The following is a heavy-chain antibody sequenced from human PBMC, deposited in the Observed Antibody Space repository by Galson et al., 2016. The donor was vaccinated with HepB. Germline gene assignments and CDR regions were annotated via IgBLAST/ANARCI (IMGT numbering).Heavy chain of an antibody. CDR1: GYTFTSYV. CDR3: ARGQLQRVHVY. CDR2: IHAGNGNT. Sequence: SVKVSCKASGYTFTSYVMHWVRQAPGQSPEWMGRIHAGNGNTKYSQSFQGRVTITRDTSASTAYMELSSLRSEDTAVYYCARGQLQRVHVYWGQGTLVTVSS. V-gene: IGHV1-3*01. J-gene: IGHJ4*02. D-gene: IGHD6-13*01.